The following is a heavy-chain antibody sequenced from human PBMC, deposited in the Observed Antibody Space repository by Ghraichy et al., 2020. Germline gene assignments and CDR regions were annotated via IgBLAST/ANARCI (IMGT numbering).Heavy chain of an antibody. D-gene: IGHD3-22*01. CDR2: ISSSTSTI. Sequence: GGSLRLSCAASGFTFTSYSMNWVRQAPGKGLEWISYISSSTSTIFYADSVRGRFTISRDNAKNSMYLQMNSLRDEDTAVYYCARGGRGYQYDYGIDVWGQGTTVTVSS. J-gene: IGHJ6*02. CDR1: GFTFTSYS. CDR3: ARGGRGYQYDYGIDV. V-gene: IGHV3-48*02.